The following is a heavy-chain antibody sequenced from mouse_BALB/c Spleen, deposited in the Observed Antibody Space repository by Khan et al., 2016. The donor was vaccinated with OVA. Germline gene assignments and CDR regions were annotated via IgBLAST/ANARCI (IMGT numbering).Heavy chain of an antibody. V-gene: IGHV1-77*01. Sequence: QVQLQQSGPDLVKPGASVKMSCKASGYTFTDFLISWVKQRPGQGLEWIGEIYPGSGYTYYNEKFRGKAILTSDKSSNTAYMQLNSLTSEDSAVYCGARAGYGGFAYWGQGALVTVSA. J-gene: IGHJ3*01. CDR3: ARAGYGGFAY. CDR1: GYTFTDFL. CDR2: IYPGSGYT. D-gene: IGHD3-2*02.